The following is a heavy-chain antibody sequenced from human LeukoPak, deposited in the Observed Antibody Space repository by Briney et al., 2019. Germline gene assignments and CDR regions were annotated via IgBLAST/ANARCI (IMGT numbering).Heavy chain of an antibody. D-gene: IGHD6-13*01. CDR1: GYTFTSYD. J-gene: IGHJ4*02. V-gene: IGHV1-8*01. Sequence: GASVKVSCKASGYTFTSYDINWVRQATGQGLEWMGWMNPNSGNTGYAQKFQGRVTMTRNTSISTAYMELSSLRSEDTAVYYCARGREQQLVQFYWGQGTLVTVSS. CDR3: ARGREQQLVQFY. CDR2: MNPNSGNT.